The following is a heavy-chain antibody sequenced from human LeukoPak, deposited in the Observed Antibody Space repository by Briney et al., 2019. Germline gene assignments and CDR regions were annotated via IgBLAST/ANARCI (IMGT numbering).Heavy chain of an antibody. J-gene: IGHJ5*02. CDR2: ISSSSSYM. Sequence: PGGSLRLSCAASGFTFSSYSMNWVRQAPGKGLEWVSSISSSSSYMYYADSVKGRFTISRDNAKNSLYLQMNSLRAEDTAVYYCARVLSGTTDWFDPWGQGTLVTVSS. D-gene: IGHD1-1*01. CDR1: GFTFSSYS. CDR3: ARVLSGTTDWFDP. V-gene: IGHV3-21*01.